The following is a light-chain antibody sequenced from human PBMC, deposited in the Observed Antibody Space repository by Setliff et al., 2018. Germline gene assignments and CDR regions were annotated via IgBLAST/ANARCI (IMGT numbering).Light chain of an antibody. V-gene: IGLV3-1*01. J-gene: IGLJ1*01. Sequence: ALTQPPSVSVSPGQTASITCSGDKLGDKYACWYQQKPGQSPVLVIYQDTKRPSGIPERFSGSNSGNTATLTISGTQAMDEADYYCQAWDSSTGVFGTGTKVTVL. CDR2: QDT. CDR3: QAWDSSTGV. CDR1: KLGDKY.